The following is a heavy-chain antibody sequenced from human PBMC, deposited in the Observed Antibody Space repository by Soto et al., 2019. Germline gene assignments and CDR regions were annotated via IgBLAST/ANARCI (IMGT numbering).Heavy chain of an antibody. Sequence: EVQLVESGGGLVQPGGSLRLSCAASGFTFSRYAMNWVRQAPGKGLEWVSYINHDSGTIYYADSVKGRFTISRDNANNFLTPQINRLGAEDTAVYYFARDRWYNCYDFPYWGQGTLVTVSS. CDR1: GFTFSRYA. D-gene: IGHD5-12*01. CDR2: INHDSGTI. J-gene: IGHJ4*02. CDR3: ARDRWYNCYDFPY. V-gene: IGHV3-48*01.